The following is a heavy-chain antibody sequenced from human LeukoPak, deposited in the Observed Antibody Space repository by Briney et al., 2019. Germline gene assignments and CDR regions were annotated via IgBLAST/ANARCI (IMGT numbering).Heavy chain of an antibody. CDR2: IYPGDSDT. CDR3: ARHESSWATVLPGDY. J-gene: IGHJ4*02. CDR1: GYSFTSYW. D-gene: IGHD4-17*01. V-gene: IGHV5-51*01. Sequence: GESLKISCKGSGYSFTSYWIGWVRQMPGEGLEWMGIIYPGDSDTRYSPSFQGQVTISADKSISTAYLQWSSLKASDTAMYYCARHESSWATVLPGDYWGQGTLVTVSS.